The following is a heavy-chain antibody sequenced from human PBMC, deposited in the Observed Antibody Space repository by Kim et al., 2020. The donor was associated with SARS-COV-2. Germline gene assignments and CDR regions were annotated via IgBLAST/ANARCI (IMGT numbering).Heavy chain of an antibody. J-gene: IGHJ4*02. D-gene: IGHD1-26*01. CDR3: AKESGSYAFDY. V-gene: IGHV3-30-3*01. Sequence: GGSLRLSCAASGFTFSSYAMHWVRQAPGKGLEWVALISYDGYNKYYGDSVKGRFTVSRDNSKNTLYLQMHSLRVDDTAVYYCAKESGSYAFDYWGQGTLVTVST. CDR1: GFTFSSYA. CDR2: ISYDGYNK.